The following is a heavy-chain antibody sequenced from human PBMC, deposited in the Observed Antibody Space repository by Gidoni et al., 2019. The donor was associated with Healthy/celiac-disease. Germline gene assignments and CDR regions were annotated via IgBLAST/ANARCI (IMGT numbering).Heavy chain of an antibody. CDR2: INHSGST. V-gene: IGHV4-34*01. CDR3: ARVFGQQGLVRHWFDP. CDR1: GGSFSGYY. Sequence: QVQLQQWGAGLFKPSEPLSLTCAVYGGSFSGYYWSWIRQPPGKGLEWIGEINHSGSTNYHPYRKSRVTISVDTSKKQFSLRLSAVTAADTAVYYWARVFGQQGLVRHWFDPWGQGTLVTVSS. J-gene: IGHJ5*02. D-gene: IGHD6-19*01.